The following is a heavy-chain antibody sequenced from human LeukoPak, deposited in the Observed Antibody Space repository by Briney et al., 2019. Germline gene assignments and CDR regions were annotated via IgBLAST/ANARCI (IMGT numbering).Heavy chain of an antibody. Sequence: PSETLSLTCAVYGGSFSGYYWSWIRQPPGKGLEWIGEINHSGSTNYNPSLKSRVTISVDTSKNQFSPKLSSVTAADTAVYYCARVRGFASRYSSSWRYFDYWGQGTLVTVSS. CDR1: GGSFSGYY. CDR3: ARVRGFASRYSSSWRYFDY. CDR2: INHSGST. J-gene: IGHJ4*02. V-gene: IGHV4-34*01. D-gene: IGHD6-13*01.